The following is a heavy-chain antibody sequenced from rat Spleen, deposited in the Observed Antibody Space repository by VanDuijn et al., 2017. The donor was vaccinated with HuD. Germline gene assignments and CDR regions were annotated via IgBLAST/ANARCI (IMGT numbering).Heavy chain of an antibody. Sequence: EVQLVESAGGLVQPGRSLKLSCAASGFTFSNYNMAWVRQAPKKGLEWVATIIYDGSRTYYRDSVKGRFTISRDNAKSTLYLQMDSLRSEDTATYYCATQGELGYFDFWGPGTMVTVSS. D-gene: IGHD5-1*01. V-gene: IGHV5S10*01. J-gene: IGHJ1*01. CDR3: ATQGELGYFDF. CDR2: IIYDGSRT. CDR1: GFTFSNYN.